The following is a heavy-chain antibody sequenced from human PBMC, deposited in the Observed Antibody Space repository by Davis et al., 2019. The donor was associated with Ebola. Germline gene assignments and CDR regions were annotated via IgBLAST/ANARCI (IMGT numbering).Heavy chain of an antibody. CDR1: GYSISSGYY. J-gene: IGHJ6*02. D-gene: IGHD3-10*01. CDR2: IYHSGST. V-gene: IGHV4-38-2*02. Sequence: SETLSLTCTVSGYSISSGYYWGWIRQPPGKGLEWIGSIYHSGSTYYNPSLKSRVTISVDTSKNQFSLKLSSVTAADTAVYYCARQGLLWFGELLTHNYGMDVWGQGTTVTVSS. CDR3: ARQGLLWFGELLTHNYGMDV.